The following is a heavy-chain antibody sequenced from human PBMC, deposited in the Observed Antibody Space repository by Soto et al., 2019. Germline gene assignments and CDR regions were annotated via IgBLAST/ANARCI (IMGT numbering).Heavy chain of an antibody. CDR2: IDTVTGNT. J-gene: IGHJ4*02. CDR1: GYTFTTYA. Sequence: ASVKVSCKPSGYTFTTYAIHWVRQAPGQRFEWMGWIDTVTGNTKYSQKFQGRVTFTRDISASTAYMELSILRPEDTAIYYCATYGSGSYYYWGQGSPVTVSS. V-gene: IGHV1-3*04. CDR3: ATYGSGSYYY. D-gene: IGHD3-10*01.